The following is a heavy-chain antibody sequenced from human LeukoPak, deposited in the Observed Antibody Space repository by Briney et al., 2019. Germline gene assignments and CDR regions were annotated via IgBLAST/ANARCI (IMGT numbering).Heavy chain of an antibody. J-gene: IGHJ4*02. CDR1: GFAFDDFA. Sequence: GGSLRLSCTTSGFAFDDFARSWVRQPAGKGLEWVGFIRRRAYGGAAEYAASVKGRFIISRDDSKGIAYLQMNSLKTEDTAVYYCSRNGLVDFDYWGQGSRVIVSP. CDR3: SRNGLVDFDY. V-gene: IGHV3-49*04. CDR2: IRRRAYGGAA.